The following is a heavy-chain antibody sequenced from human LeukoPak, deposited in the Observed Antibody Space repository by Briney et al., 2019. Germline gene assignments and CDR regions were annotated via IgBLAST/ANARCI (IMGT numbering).Heavy chain of an antibody. Sequence: PGGSLRLSCAVSGSDFSSHNFHWVRQAPGKGLEWVSVVYSGGSTYHADSAKGRFTISRDGSKTTLFLQMNSLRAEDTAVYYCARDTAAGRVYFWGQGTLVIVSS. D-gene: IGHD6-13*01. J-gene: IGHJ4*02. CDR3: ARDTAAGRVYF. CDR2: VYSGGST. V-gene: IGHV3-53*01. CDR1: GSDFSSHN.